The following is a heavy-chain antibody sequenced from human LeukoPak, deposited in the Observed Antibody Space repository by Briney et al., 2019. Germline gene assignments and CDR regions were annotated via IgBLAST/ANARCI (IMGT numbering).Heavy chain of an antibody. Sequence: GGSLRLSCAASGFXVSSNYISWVREAPGKGLEWVSVIYIGGSTYYADSGKGRFTISRDISKNTLYLQMNSLRAEDTGVYYCAKDRGSGYHYFDYWGQGTLVTVSS. CDR1: GFXVSSNY. V-gene: IGHV3-53*01. CDR2: IYIGGST. D-gene: IGHD3-22*01. J-gene: IGHJ4*02. CDR3: AKDRGSGYHYFDY.